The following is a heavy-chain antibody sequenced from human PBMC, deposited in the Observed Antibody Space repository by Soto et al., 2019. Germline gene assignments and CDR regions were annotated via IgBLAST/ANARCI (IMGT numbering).Heavy chain of an antibody. CDR1: GYTFTSYY. D-gene: IGHD3-22*01. CDR3: AREGYYDSRCYPPLDY. J-gene: IGHJ4*02. Sequence: ASVKVSCKASGYTFTSYYMHWVRQAPGQGLEWMGIINPSGGSTSYAQKFQGRVTMTRDTSTSTVYMELSSLRSEDAAVYYCAREGYYDSRCYPPLDYWGQGTLVTVSS. V-gene: IGHV1-46*01. CDR2: INPSGGST.